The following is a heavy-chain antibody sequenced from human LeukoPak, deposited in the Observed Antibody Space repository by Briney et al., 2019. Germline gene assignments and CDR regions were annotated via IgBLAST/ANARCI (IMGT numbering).Heavy chain of an antibody. CDR2: ISSSGSTI. D-gene: IGHD2-15*01. J-gene: IGHJ4*02. CDR1: GFTFSDYY. Sequence: GGSLRLSRAASGFTFSDYYMSWIRQAPGKGLEWVSYISSSGSTIYYADSVKGRFTISRDNAKNSLYLQMNSLRAEDTAVYYCASVGVVVAGLHHDYWGQGTLVTVSS. CDR3: ASVGVVVAGLHHDY. V-gene: IGHV3-11*01.